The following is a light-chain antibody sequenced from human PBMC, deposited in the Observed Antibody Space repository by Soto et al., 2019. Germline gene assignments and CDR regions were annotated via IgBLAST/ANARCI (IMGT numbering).Light chain of an antibody. Sequence: QSALTQPASVSGSPGQSITISCTGTSSDVGTYNYVSWYQHLPGKAPKLMIYEVSNRPSGVSNRFSGSKSGNTASLTISGLQAEDEADYYCISYTTSSYVVFGGGTKVTVL. J-gene: IGLJ2*01. CDR1: SSDVGTYNY. CDR2: EVS. CDR3: ISYTTSSYVV. V-gene: IGLV2-14*01.